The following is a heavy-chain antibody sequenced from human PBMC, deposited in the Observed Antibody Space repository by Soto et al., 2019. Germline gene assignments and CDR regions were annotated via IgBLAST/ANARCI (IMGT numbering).Heavy chain of an antibody. J-gene: IGHJ6*02. CDR1: GDTFTTYA. CDR3: ARDSSAGAISASPSYYGMDF. CDR2: INTGNGNT. Sequence: SVKVSCKASGDTFTTYAMHWVRQAPGQRLEWMGWINTGNGNTKYSQKFQGRVTITRDTSATPASTVYMAVSSLRSEATAIYYCARDSSAGAISASPSYYGMDFGGQGTPVTVS. V-gene: IGHV1-3*04. D-gene: IGHD3-3*01.